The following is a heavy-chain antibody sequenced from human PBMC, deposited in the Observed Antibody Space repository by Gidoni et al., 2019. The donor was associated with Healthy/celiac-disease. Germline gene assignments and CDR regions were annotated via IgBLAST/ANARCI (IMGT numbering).Heavy chain of an antibody. V-gene: IGHV3-33*01. CDR3: ARDDLVVVPAALDY. Sequence: QVQLVESGGGVVQPGRSLRLSCAASGFTFSSYGMHWVRQAPGKGLEWVAVIWYDESNKYYADSVNGRFTISRDNSKNTLYLQMNSLRAEDTAVYYCARDDLVVVPAALDYWGQGTLVTVSS. CDR1: GFTFSSYG. D-gene: IGHD2-2*01. CDR2: IWYDESNK. J-gene: IGHJ4*02.